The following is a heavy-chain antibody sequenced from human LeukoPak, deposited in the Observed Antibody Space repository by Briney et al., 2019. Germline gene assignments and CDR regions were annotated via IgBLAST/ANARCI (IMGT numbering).Heavy chain of an antibody. CDR2: ISYDGSNK. CDR1: GFTFSSYG. D-gene: IGHD2-15*01. J-gene: IGHJ4*02. CDR3: AKELVTATRKVSYEFDY. V-gene: IGHV3-30*18. Sequence: PGGSLRLSCAASGFTFSSYGMHWVRQAPGKGLGWVAVISYDGSNKYYADSEKGRFTISRDNSKNTLYLQMNSLRAEDTAVYYCAKELVTATRKVSYEFDYWGQGTLVTVSS.